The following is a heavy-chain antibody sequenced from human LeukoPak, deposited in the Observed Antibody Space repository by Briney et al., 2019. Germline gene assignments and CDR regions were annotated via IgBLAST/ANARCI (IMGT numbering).Heavy chain of an antibody. V-gene: IGHV4-31*03. CDR2: IFRTGST. CDR1: GDSISSGGYY. J-gene: IGHJ4*02. D-gene: IGHD4-23*01. Sequence: PSQTLPLTRTVSGDSISSGGYYWSWVRQHPGRGLEWIGYIFRTGSTYYNPSLKSRVSISRDASKNQFSLRLSSVTAADTAVYYCARAPLPYGGNSGFDYWGQGTLVTVSS. CDR3: ARAPLPYGGNSGFDY.